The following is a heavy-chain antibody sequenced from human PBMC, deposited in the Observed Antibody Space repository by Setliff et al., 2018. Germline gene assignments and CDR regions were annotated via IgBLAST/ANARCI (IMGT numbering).Heavy chain of an antibody. Sequence: LSLTCTVSGGSMTSYYWSWNRQSPWKGLEWIGYVHYSGDSNYNPSLKSRVTMSVDTSKNQFSLNLRSVTAADTAVYYCARQPSSGSYYNPRPYYFDYWGQGTLVTVSS. D-gene: IGHD3-10*01. CDR2: VHYSGDS. V-gene: IGHV4-59*13. J-gene: IGHJ4*02. CDR3: ARQPSSGSYYNPRPYYFDY. CDR1: GGSMTSYY.